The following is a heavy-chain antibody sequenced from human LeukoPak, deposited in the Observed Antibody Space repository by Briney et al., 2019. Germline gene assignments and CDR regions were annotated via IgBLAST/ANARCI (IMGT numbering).Heavy chain of an antibody. V-gene: IGHV3-23*01. CDR1: GFTFSSYA. CDR3: AKTRALDSYSWSHWDY. Sequence: GGSLRLSCAASGFTFSSYAMSWVRQAPGQGLEWVSAISGSGGSTYYCDPVKGRFTISRDNAKNTLYLQMNGLRAEDTAVYYCAKTRALDSYSWSHWDYWGQGTLVTVSS. CDR2: ISGSGGST. J-gene: IGHJ4*02. D-gene: IGHD6-13*01.